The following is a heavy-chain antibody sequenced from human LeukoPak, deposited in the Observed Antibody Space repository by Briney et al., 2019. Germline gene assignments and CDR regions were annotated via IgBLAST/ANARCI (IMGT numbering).Heavy chain of an antibody. CDR2: INQSGST. J-gene: IGHJ4*02. CDR1: GGSFSGYD. D-gene: IGHD3-16*02. V-gene: IGHV4-34*01. Sequence: SETLSLTCAVYGGSFSGYDWSWIRQPPGKGLEWIGEINQSGSTNYNPSLKSRVTISVDKSKNQFSLNLSSVTAADTAVYFCAGAPGYDYVWGSYRPYYFDYWGQGTLVTVSS. CDR3: AGAPGYDYVWGSYRPYYFDY.